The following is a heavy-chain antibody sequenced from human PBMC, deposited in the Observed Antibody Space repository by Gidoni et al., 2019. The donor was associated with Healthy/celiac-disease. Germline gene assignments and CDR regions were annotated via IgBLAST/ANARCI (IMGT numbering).Heavy chain of an antibody. V-gene: IGHV4-31*01. CDR2: IYYSGST. J-gene: IGHJ3*02. CDR1: GGSISSGGYY. Sequence: QVQLQESGPGLVKPSQTLSLTCTVSGGSISSGGYYWSWIRQHPGKGLEWIGYIYYSGSTYYNPSLKSLVTISVDTSKNQFSLKLSSVTAADTAVYYCARSPVVRITIFGVVISYAFDIWGQGTMVTVSS. D-gene: IGHD3-3*01. CDR3: ARSPVVRITIFGVVISYAFDI.